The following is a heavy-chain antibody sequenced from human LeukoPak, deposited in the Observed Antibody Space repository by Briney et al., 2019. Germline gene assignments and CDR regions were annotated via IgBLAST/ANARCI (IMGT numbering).Heavy chain of an antibody. Sequence: SETLSLTCTVSGGSISSYYWSWIRQPPGKGLEWIGYIYTSGSTYYNPSLKSRVTISVDTSKNQFSLKLSSVTAADTAVYYCARRGGDETYDYWGQGTLVTVSS. V-gene: IGHV4-4*09. CDR3: ARRGGDETYDY. J-gene: IGHJ4*02. CDR1: GGSISSYY. D-gene: IGHD2-21*01. CDR2: IYTSGST.